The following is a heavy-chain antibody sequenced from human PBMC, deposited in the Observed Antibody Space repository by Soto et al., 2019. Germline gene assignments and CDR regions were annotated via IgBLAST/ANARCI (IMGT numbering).Heavy chain of an antibody. Sequence: RGSLKIFRKGSRYIFTHHFNVLGGPMGRKSPEWVGIICPGYSNIIYSPSVQGQVTISADMSISTAYLQWSSLKASDTAIYYCARDREIVVVVAAYNEMDVWGQGTTVTVSS. V-gene: IGHV5-51*01. CDR2: ICPGYSNI. J-gene: IGHJ6*02. CDR1: RYIFTHHF. D-gene: IGHD2-15*01. CDR3: ARDREIVVVVAAYNEMDV.